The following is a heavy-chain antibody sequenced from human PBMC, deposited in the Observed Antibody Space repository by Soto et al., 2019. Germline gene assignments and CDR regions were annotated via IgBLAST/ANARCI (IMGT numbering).Heavy chain of an antibody. CDR1: GYTFTNYD. CDR2: INPDSDNT. Sequence: ASVKVSCKTSGYTFTNYDINWVRQAAGQGLEWMGWINPDSDNTGYAQKFQGRVTMTRDTSISTAYMELNSLRSEDTAVYYCARGRRYCTTTSCYPPALFPYGMDVWGQGTTVTACS. D-gene: IGHD2-2*01. J-gene: IGHJ6*02. CDR3: ARGRRYCTTTSCYPPALFPYGMDV. V-gene: IGHV1-8*01.